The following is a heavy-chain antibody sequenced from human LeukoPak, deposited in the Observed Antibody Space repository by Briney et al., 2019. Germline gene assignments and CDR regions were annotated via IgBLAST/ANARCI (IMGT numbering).Heavy chain of an antibody. J-gene: IGHJ4*02. Sequence: PGGSLRLSCAASGFTFSSYAMSWVRQAPGKGLEWVSAISGSGGSTYYADSVKGRFTISSDNSKNTLYLQMNSLRAEATAVYYCAKPDEYSNYFDYWGQGTLVTVSS. V-gene: IGHV3-23*01. CDR2: ISGSGGST. D-gene: IGHD4-11*01. CDR1: GFTFSSYA. CDR3: AKPDEYSNYFDY.